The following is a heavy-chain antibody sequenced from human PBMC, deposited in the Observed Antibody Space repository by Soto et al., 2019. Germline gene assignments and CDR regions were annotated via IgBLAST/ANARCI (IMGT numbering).Heavy chain of an antibody. Sequence: GASVKVSCKASGYTSTSYDINWVRRATGQGLEWMGWMNPNSGNTGYAQKFQGRVTMTRNTSISTAYMELSSLRSEDTAVYYCARGRRHTIFGVVIPKTGRNWFDPWG. V-gene: IGHV1-8*01. D-gene: IGHD3-3*01. CDR1: GYTSTSYD. CDR3: ARGRRHTIFGVVIPKTGRNWFDP. J-gene: IGHJ5*02. CDR2: MNPNSGNT.